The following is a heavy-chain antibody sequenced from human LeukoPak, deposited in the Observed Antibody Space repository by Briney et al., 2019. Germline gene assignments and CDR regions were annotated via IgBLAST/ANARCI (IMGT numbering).Heavy chain of an antibody. CDR3: ARGLYYYGSGSYYDY. J-gene: IGHJ4*02. CDR1: DDSITMYY. CDR2: VDHTGST. D-gene: IGHD3-10*01. V-gene: IGHV4-59*01. Sequence: SETLSLTCSVSDDSITMYYWTWIRQPPGKGLEWIGYVDHTGSTNFNPSLNGRVSISRDTTNNLFSLRLRSVTAADTAVYYCARGLYYYGSGSYYDYWGQGTLVTVSS.